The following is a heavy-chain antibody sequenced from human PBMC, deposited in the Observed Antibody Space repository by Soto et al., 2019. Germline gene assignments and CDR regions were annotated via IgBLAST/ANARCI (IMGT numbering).Heavy chain of an antibody. CDR1: GFTFISYW. CDR3: AGGYCSSTSCYTAIDGMDV. Sequence: GSLRLSCAASGFTFISYWMSFFRHSPCKGREWVANIKQDGSEKYYVDSVKGRFTISRDNAKNSLYLQMNSLRAEDTAVYYCAGGYCSSTSCYTAIDGMDVWGQGTTVTVSS. V-gene: IGHV3-7*01. D-gene: IGHD2-2*02. CDR2: IKQDGSEK. J-gene: IGHJ6*02.